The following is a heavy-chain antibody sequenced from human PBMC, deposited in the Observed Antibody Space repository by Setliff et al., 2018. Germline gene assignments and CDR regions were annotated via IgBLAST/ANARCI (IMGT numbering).Heavy chain of an antibody. D-gene: IGHD5-12*01. CDR1: GYTLTELS. V-gene: IGHV1-24*01. J-gene: IGHJ4*02. CDR3: ARGRVEMATITPFDY. Sequence: ASVKVSCKASGYTLTELSMHWVRQAPGKGLEWMGGFDPEDGGTIYAQKFQGRVTMTEDTSTDTAYMELSSVTAADTAVYYCARGRVEMATITPFDYWGQGTLVTVS. CDR2: FDPEDGGT.